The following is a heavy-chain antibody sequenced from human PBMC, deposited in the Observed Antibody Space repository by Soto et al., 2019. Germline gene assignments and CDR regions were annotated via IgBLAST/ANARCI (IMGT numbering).Heavy chain of an antibody. D-gene: IGHD2-15*01. CDR1: GGSISSSSYY. J-gene: IGHJ4*02. V-gene: IGHV4-39*01. Sequence: ETLSLTCTVSGGSISSSSYYWGWIRQPPGKGLEWIGSIYYSGSTYYNPSLKSRVTISVDTSKNQFSLKLSSVTAADTAVYYCARSSRYCSGGSCYRYWGQGTLVTVSS. CDR2: IYYSGST. CDR3: ARSSRYCSGGSCYRY.